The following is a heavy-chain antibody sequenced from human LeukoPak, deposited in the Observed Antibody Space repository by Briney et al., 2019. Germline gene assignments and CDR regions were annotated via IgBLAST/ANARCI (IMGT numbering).Heavy chain of an antibody. CDR1: GFTFSSYW. J-gene: IGHJ5*02. V-gene: IGHV3-74*01. CDR2: ISSDGSST. CDR3: ARSKGYYDSSAYSEDNWFDP. D-gene: IGHD3-22*01. Sequence: PGGSLRLSCAASGFTFSSYWMHWVRQAPGKGLVWVSRISSDGSSTTYADSVKGRFTTSRDNAKNSLYLQMNSLRAEDTAVYYCARSKGYYDSSAYSEDNWFDPWGQGTLVTVSS.